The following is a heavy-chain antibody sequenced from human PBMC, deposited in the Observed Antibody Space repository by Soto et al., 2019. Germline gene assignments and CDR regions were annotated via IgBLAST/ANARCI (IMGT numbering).Heavy chain of an antibody. J-gene: IGHJ6*02. CDR2: ISGSGGST. CDR3: AKDGGGTRGYYYYGMDV. V-gene: IGHV3-23*01. Sequence: EVQLLESGGGLVQPGGSLRLSCAASGFTFSSYAMSWVRQAPGKGLEWVSAISGSGGSTYYADSVKGRFTISRDNSKNTLYVQVKGVRGEDTAVYYCAKDGGGTRGYYYYGMDVWGQGTTVTVSS. D-gene: IGHD3-16*01. CDR1: GFTFSSYA.